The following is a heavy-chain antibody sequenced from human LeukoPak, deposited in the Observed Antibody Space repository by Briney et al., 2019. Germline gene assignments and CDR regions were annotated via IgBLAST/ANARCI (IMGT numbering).Heavy chain of an antibody. CDR1: GFTASSNY. D-gene: IGHD5-12*01. CDR2: IYSGGST. Sequence: PGGSLRLSCAASGFTASSNYMSWVRQAPGKGLEWVSVIYSGGSTYYADSVKGRFTISRDNSKNTLYLQMNSLRAEDTAVYYCAKDYSGYDWAFDYWGQGTLVTVSS. V-gene: IGHV3-53*01. J-gene: IGHJ4*02. CDR3: AKDYSGYDWAFDY.